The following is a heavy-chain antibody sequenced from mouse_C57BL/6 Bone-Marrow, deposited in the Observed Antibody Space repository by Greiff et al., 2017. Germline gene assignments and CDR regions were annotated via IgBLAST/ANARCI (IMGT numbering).Heavy chain of an antibody. D-gene: IGHD1-1*01. V-gene: IGHV1-85*01. CDR3: AREGDSSYYYFDY. Sequence: VQLQQSGPELVKPGASVKLSCKASGYTFTSYDINWVKQRPGQGLEWIGWIYPRDGSTKYNEKCKGKATLTVDTSSSTAYMELHSLHSEVSAVYFCAREGDSSYYYFDYWGQGTTLTVSS. CDR2: IYPRDGST. J-gene: IGHJ2*01. CDR1: GYTFTSYD.